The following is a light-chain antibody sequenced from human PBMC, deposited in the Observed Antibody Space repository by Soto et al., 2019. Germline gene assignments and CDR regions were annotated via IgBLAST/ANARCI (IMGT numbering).Light chain of an antibody. J-gene: IGKJ4*01. CDR2: DAS. CDR3: QQQRTWPPLT. Sequence: EIVLTQSPATLALSPGERATLSCRASESVTTYLAWYRQKPGQPPRLLIYDASNRATGVPVRFSCSGSGTDFTLTISSLEPEEFVVYYCQQQRTWPPLTFGGGTKVEIK. V-gene: IGKV3-11*01. CDR1: ESVTTY.